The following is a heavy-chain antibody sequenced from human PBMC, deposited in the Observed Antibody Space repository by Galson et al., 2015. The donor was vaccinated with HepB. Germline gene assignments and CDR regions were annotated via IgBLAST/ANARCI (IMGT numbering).Heavy chain of an antibody. CDR3: AKSIHLGRGFDS. V-gene: IGHV6-1*01. CDR2: TYYRSRWAN. CDR1: GYSVSSNSVG. J-gene: IGHJ4*02. Sequence: CAISGYSVSSNSVGWNGIRQSPSTGLEWLGRTYYRSRWANDYAVSVKSRITINPDTSKNQFSLQLNSVTPEDTAVYYCAKSIHLGRGFDSWGQGTLVTVSS. D-gene: IGHD7-27*01.